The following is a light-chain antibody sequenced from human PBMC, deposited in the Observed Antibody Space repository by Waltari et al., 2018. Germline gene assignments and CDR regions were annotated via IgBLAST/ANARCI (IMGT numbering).Light chain of an antibody. CDR3: LQFTDWPPSLT. CDR2: GAS. CDR1: QNIGSN. J-gene: IGKJ4*01. Sequence: EIVMTQSPATLSVSPGERATLSCRASQNIGSNLAWYQQKPGQAPRLVLYGASTRATDVPARFRGSGSGTEFTLTISSLQSEDFAVYYCLQFTDWPPSLTFGGGTKVQIK. V-gene: IGKV3-15*01.